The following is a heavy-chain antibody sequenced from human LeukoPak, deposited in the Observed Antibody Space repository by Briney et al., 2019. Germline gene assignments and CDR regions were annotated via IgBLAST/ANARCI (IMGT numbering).Heavy chain of an antibody. Sequence: ASVRVSCKASGYTFTSFHINWMRQAPGQGLEWLGWMSADSDDTDYAQKFQGRVTMTRDTSINTAYMEPNNLRSEDTAVYYCARGITEGVDYWGQGTLVTVFS. J-gene: IGHJ4*01. CDR1: GYTFTSFH. CDR3: ARGITEGVDY. D-gene: IGHD1-14*01. V-gene: IGHV1-8*01. CDR2: MSADSDDT.